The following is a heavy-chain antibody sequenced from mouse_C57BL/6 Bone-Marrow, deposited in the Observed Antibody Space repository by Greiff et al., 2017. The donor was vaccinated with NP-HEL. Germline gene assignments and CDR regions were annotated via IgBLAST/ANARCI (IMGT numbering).Heavy chain of an antibody. D-gene: IGHD2-4*01. V-gene: IGHV1-81*01. J-gene: IGHJ1*03. CDR1: GYTFTSYG. CDR3: ARGDDYDWYFEV. CDR2: FYPRSGNT. Sequence: QVQLKQSGAELARPGASVKLSCKASGYTFTSYGISWVKQRTGQGLEWIGEFYPRSGNTYYNVKFKGKATLTADKSSSTAYMELRSLTSEDSTVYVCARGDDYDWYFEVWGTGTTVTVTS.